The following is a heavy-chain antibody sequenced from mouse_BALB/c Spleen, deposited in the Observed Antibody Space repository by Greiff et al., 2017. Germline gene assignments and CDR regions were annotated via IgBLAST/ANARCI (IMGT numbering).Heavy chain of an antibody. CDR1: GYTFTSYW. V-gene: IGHV1-7*01. CDR2: INPSTGYT. CDR3: ARPYGNYVGAMDN. D-gene: IGHD2-1*01. J-gene: IGHJ4*01. Sequence: QVQLQQSGAELAKPGASVKMSCKASGYTFTSYWVHWVKQRPGQGLEWIGYINPSTGYTEYNQKFKDKAALTADKSSSTAYMQLSSLTSEDSAVYYCARPYGNYVGAMDNWGQGTSVTVSS.